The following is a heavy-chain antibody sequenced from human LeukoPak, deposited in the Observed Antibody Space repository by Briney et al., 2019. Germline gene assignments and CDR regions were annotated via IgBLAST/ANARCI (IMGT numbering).Heavy chain of an antibody. J-gene: IGHJ6*02. Sequence: SETLSLTCAVYGGSFSGYYWSWIRQPPGKGLEWIGYIYYSGSTNYNPSLKSRVTISVDTSKNQFSLKLSSVTAADTAVYYCARAESLQLYYYYGMDVWGQGTTVTVSS. D-gene: IGHD5-18*01. CDR3: ARAESLQLYYYYGMDV. V-gene: IGHV4-59*01. CDR1: GGSFSGYY. CDR2: IYYSGST.